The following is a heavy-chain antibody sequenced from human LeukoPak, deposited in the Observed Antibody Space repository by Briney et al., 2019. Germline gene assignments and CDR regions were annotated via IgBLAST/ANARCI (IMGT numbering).Heavy chain of an antibody. CDR1: GFIFSSHW. Sequence: GGSLRLSCAASGFIFSSHWMHWVRQAAGRGLVWVSRIHFDGSVTAYADFVKGRFTISRDNAKNTLSLQLNSLRAEDTAVYYCARVASYSSTSFDSWGQGTLVTVSS. V-gene: IGHV3-74*01. J-gene: IGHJ4*02. CDR2: IHFDGSVT. CDR3: ARVASYSSTSFDS. D-gene: IGHD1-26*01.